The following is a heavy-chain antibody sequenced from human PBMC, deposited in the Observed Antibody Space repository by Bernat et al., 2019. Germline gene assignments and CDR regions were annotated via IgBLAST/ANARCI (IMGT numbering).Heavy chain of an antibody. CDR1: GFTFSSYA. Sequence: QVQLVESGGGVVQPGRSLRLSCAASGFTFSSYAMHWVRQAPGMGLEWVAVISYDGSNKYYADSVKGRFTISRDNSKNTLYLQMNSLRAEDTAVYYCASLLDSSPYYFDYWGQGTLVTVSS. J-gene: IGHJ4*02. V-gene: IGHV3-30-3*01. CDR3: ASLLDSSPYYFDY. D-gene: IGHD6-13*01. CDR2: ISYDGSNK.